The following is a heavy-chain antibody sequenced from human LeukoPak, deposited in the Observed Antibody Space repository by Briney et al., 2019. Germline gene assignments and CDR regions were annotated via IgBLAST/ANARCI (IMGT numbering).Heavy chain of an antibody. J-gene: IGHJ6*04. CDR3: AGGSGWLMDV. CDR2: IKKDGSET. Sequence: GGSLRISCAASGFSFSTYWMNWVRQAPGKWLEWVANIKKDGSETYDVDSVKGRFTISRDNAKNSLYLQMKSLRDEDTAVYYCAGGSGWLMDVWGKGTTVTVSS. D-gene: IGHD6-19*01. CDR1: GFSFSTYW. V-gene: IGHV3-7*01.